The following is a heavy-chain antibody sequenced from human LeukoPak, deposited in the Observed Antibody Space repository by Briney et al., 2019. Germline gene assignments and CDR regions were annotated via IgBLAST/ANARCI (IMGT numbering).Heavy chain of an antibody. J-gene: IGHJ4*02. V-gene: IGHV1-2*02. Sequence: ASVKVSCKASGYTFTGYYMHWVRQAPGQGLEWMGWINPNSGGTNYAQKFQGRVTMTRDMSISTAYMELRSLRSDDTAVYYCARETKDYDFWSGYSGYFDYWGQGTLVTVSS. CDR3: ARETKDYDFWSGYSGYFDY. CDR2: INPNSGGT. D-gene: IGHD3-3*01. CDR1: GYTFTGYY.